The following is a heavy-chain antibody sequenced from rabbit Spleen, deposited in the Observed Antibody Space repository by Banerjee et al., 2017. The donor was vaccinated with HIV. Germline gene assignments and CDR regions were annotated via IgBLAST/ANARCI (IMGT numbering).Heavy chain of an antibody. Sequence: HLKESAGGLVQPGGSLKLSCKASGFTLSSYYMNWVRQAPGKGLEWIGYIDPVFGITYYASWVNGRFSISRENAQNTVFLQMTSLTAADTATYFCARDGAGGSYFALWGQGTLVTVS. CDR1: GFTLSSYY. D-gene: IGHD8-1*01. CDR2: IDPVFGIT. J-gene: IGHJ4*01. V-gene: IGHV1S7*01. CDR3: ARDGAGGSYFAL.